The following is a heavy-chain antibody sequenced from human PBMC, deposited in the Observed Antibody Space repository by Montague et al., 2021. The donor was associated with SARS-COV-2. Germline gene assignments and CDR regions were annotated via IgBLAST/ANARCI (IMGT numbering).Heavy chain of an antibody. J-gene: IGHJ2*01. Sequence: CAISGDSVSSNIATWNWIRQSPSRGLEWLGRTYYRSKWYNDYAVSAKSRVIINPDTSNNRISLQLNSVTPEDTAVYYCARAYCGGDCYFYWYFDLWGRGTLVTVPS. CDR3: ARAYCGGDCYFYWYFDL. V-gene: IGHV6-1*01. D-gene: IGHD2-21*02. CDR2: TYYRSKWYN. CDR1: GDSVSSNIAT.